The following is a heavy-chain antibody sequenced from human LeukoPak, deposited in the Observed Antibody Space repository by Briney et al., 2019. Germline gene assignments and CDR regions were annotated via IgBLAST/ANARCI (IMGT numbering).Heavy chain of an antibody. D-gene: IGHD3-3*01. J-gene: IGHJ3*02. CDR2: IYYSGST. Sequence: SETLSLTCTVSGGSNSSGDYSWSWIRQPPGKGLEWIGYIYYSGSTYYNPSLKSRVTISVDTSKNQFSLKLSSVTAADTAVYYRARGGVLRFLEAFDIWGQGTMVTVSS. CDR1: GGSNSSGDYS. CDR3: ARGGVLRFLEAFDI. V-gene: IGHV4-30-4*01.